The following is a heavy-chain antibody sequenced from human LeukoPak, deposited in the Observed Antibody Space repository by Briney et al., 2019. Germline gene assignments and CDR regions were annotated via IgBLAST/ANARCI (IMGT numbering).Heavy chain of an antibody. CDR1: GSTVSSNY. V-gene: IGHV3-53*01. D-gene: IGHD2-15*01. J-gene: IGHJ6*04. CDR3: ARGYCSGGSCYPSSLGMDV. CDR2: IYSGGST. Sequence: GGSLRLSCAASGSTVSSNYMSWVRQAPGKGLEWVSVIYSGGSTYYADSVKGRFTISRGNSKNTLYLQMNSLRAEDTAVYYCARGYCSGGSCYPSSLGMDVWGKGTTVTVSS.